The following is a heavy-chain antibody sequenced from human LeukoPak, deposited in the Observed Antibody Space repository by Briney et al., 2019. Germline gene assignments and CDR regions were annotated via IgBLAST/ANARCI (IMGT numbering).Heavy chain of an antibody. CDR2: IYYSGST. CDR1: GGSISSSSYY. D-gene: IGHD6-13*01. J-gene: IGHJ4*02. Sequence: SETLSLTCTVSGGSISSSSYYWGWIRQPPGKGLEWIGSIYYSGSTYYNPSLKSRVTISVDTSKNQFSLKLSSVTAADTAVYYCARSVNIAAAGNVDYWGQGTLVTVSS. CDR3: ARSVNIAAAGNVDY. V-gene: IGHV4-39*07.